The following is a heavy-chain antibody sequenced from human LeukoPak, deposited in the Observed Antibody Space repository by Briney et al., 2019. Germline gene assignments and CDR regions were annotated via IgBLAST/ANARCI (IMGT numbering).Heavy chain of an antibody. D-gene: IGHD6-13*01. V-gene: IGHV1-24*01. CDR3: ATVKPIRGIQGDY. CDR1: GYTLTELS. Sequence: GASVKVSCKVSGYTLTELSMHWVRQAPGKGLEWMGGFDPEDGETIYAQKFQGRVTMTEDTSTDTAYMQLSSLRSEDTAVCYCATVKPIRGIQGDYWGQGTLVTVSS. J-gene: IGHJ4*02. CDR2: FDPEDGET.